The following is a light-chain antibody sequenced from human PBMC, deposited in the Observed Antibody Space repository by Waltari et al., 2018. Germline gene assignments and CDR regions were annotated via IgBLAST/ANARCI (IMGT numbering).Light chain of an antibody. CDR1: QSISSY. CDR3: QQTYSNPGT. CDR2: VAS. V-gene: IGKV1-39*01. J-gene: IGKJ1*01. Sequence: DIQMTQSPSSLSASVGDRVTITCRASQSISSYLNWYQQKPGKAPKFLIYVASSLQSGVPSRFSGTGSGTDFTLTISSLQPEDFATYYCQQTYSNPGTFGQGTKVEIK.